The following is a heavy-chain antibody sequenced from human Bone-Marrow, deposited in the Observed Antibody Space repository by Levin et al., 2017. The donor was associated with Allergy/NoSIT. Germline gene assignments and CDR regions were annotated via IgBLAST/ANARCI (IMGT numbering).Heavy chain of an antibody. CDR1: GFTFSNYG. V-gene: IGHV3-30*18. Sequence: GESLKISCAASGFTFSNYGMHWVRQAPGKGLEWVAVISYDGSNQYYADSAKGRFTISRDNSKNTLDLQMNSLRAEDTAVYYCAKGGSSNYSPYGLWGQGTLVTVSS. CDR3: AKGGSSNYSPYGL. CDR2: ISYDGSNQ. D-gene: IGHD4-11*01. J-gene: IGHJ4*02.